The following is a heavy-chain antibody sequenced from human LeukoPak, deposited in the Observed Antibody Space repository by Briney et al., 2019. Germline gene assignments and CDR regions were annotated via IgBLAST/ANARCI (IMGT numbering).Heavy chain of an antibody. J-gene: IGHJ6*02. V-gene: IGHV5-51*01. Sequence: PGESLKISCQGPGYNVAASGSGHMRQMPGKGLEWMGIVYPGDSDTKYSPSFQGQVTISADKSISTAYLQWSSLQASDTATYYCSRRSRRGVLRFLVWGQGTTVIVSS. CDR3: SRRSRRGVLRFLV. CDR2: VYPGDSDT. CDR1: GYNVAASG. D-gene: IGHD3-3*01.